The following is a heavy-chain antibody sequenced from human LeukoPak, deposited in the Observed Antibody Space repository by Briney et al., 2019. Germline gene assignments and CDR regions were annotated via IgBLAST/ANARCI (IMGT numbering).Heavy chain of an antibody. CDR3: ASGYSWSGDY. V-gene: IGHV1-2*02. CDR2: INPNSGGT. D-gene: IGHD6-13*01. CDR1: GYTFTGYY. J-gene: IGHJ4*02. Sequence: PAASVKVSCKASGYTFTGYYMHWVRQAPGQGLEWMGWINPNSGGTNYVQKFQGRVTMTRDTSITTAYMELSRLKSDDTAVYYCASGYSWSGDYWGQGTLVIVCS.